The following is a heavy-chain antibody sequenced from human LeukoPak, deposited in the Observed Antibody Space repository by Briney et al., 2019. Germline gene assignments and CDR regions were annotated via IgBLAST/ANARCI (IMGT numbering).Heavy chain of an antibody. CDR2: IYSGGGT. V-gene: IGHV4-39*01. Sequence: SETLSLTCSVSGGSIGRSSYYWGWTRQPPGKGLEWIGSIYSGGGTYYNPSLKSRVTISVDTSRNQSSLKLGSVTAADTAVYYCARHGSIATGAFTYWGQGTLVTVSS. D-gene: IGHD6-13*01. CDR1: GGSIGRSSYY. CDR3: ARHGSIATGAFTY. J-gene: IGHJ4*02.